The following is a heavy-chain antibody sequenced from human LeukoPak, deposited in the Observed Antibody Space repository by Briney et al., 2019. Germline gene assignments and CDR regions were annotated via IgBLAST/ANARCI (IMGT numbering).Heavy chain of an antibody. D-gene: IGHD2-15*01. J-gene: IGHJ5*02. CDR3: ARDLRVAATNWFDP. V-gene: IGHV1-18*01. CDR1: GYTFTSYG. Sequence: ASVKVSCKASGYTFTSYGISWVRQAPGQGLEWMGWISAYNGNTNYAQKLQGRVTMTTDTSTSTAYMELRSLRSDDTAVYYCARDLRVAATNWFDPWGQGTLVTVSS. CDR2: ISAYNGNT.